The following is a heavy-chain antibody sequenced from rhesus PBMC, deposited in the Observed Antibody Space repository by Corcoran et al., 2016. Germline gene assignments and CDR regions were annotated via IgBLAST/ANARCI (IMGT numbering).Heavy chain of an antibody. D-gene: IGHD5-42*01. CDR1: GGSISGYW. Sequence: QVQLQESGPGLVKPSETLSLTCAVSGGSISGYWWSWIRQPPGKGLEWIGEINGNSGSTNYNPSLKSRVTISKDASKNQFALKLSSVTAADTAVYYCARQGIFDYWGQGVLVTVSS. CDR2: INGNSGST. V-gene: IGHV4-80*01. CDR3: ARQGIFDY. J-gene: IGHJ4*01.